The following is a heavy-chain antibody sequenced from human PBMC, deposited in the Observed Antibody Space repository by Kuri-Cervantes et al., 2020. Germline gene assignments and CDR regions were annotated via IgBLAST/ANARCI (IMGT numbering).Heavy chain of an antibody. J-gene: IGHJ5*02. CDR2: IYYSGST. CDR3: ARRYFDWLVLWGWFDP. CDR1: GGSISSSSYY. Sequence: ESLKISCTVSGGSISSSSYYWGWIRQPPGKGLEWIGSIYYSGSTYYNPSLKSRVTISVDTSKNQFSLKLSSVTAADTAVYYCARRYFDWLVLWGWFDPWGQGTLVTVSS. V-gene: IGHV4-39*01. D-gene: IGHD3-9*01.